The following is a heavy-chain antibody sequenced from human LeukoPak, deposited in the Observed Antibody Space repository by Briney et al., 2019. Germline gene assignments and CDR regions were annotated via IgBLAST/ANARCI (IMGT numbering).Heavy chain of an antibody. CDR3: ARRGDGYSLDS. Sequence: GDSLKISCKVSGYIFSNYWIVWVRQMPGKGLEWTGIIYPADSETRYSPSFQGQVTISVDKSISTTYLQRSSLKASATAMYYCARRGDGYSLDSWGRGTLVTVSS. CDR2: IYPADSET. CDR1: GYIFSNYW. J-gene: IGHJ4*02. V-gene: IGHV5-51*01. D-gene: IGHD5-24*01.